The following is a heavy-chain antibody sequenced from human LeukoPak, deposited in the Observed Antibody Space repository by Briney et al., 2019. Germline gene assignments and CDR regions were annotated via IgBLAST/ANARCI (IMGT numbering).Heavy chain of an antibody. D-gene: IGHD3-22*01. CDR3: ARDYYDSSGYYVG. V-gene: IGHV4-59*01. CDR2: IYYSGST. J-gene: IGHJ4*02. Sequence: PSETLSLTCTVSGGSISSYYWSWIRQPPGKGLEWIGYIYYSGSTNYNPSLKSRVTISVDTSKNQFSLKLSSVTAADTAVYYCARDYYDSSGYYVGWGQGTLVTVSS. CDR1: GGSISSYY.